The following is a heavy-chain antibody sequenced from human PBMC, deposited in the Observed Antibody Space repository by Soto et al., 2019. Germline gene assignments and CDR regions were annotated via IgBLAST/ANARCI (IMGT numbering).Heavy chain of an antibody. D-gene: IGHD3-3*01. CDR3: AWVLRFLNWSGGPGYYYYYMDV. J-gene: IGHJ6*03. CDR1: SGSISSSNW. CDR2: IYHSGST. V-gene: IGHV4-4*02. Sequence: SETLSLTCAVSSGSISSSNWWSWVRQPPGKGLGWIGEIYHSGSTNYSPSLKSRVTISVDKSKNQCSLKLRSVTAADTAVYYCAWVLRFLNWSGGPGYYYYYMDVWGKGTTVTVSS.